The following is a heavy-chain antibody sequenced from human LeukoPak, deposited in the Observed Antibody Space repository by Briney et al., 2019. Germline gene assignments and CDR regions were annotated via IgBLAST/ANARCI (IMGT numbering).Heavy chain of an antibody. CDR3: ARRTPGYQHFHY. V-gene: IGHV4-59*08. D-gene: IGHD5-12*01. CDR2: IYYSGSTNYSGST. Sequence: SETLSLTCTVSGGSISSYYWSWIRQPPGKGLEWIGYIYYSGSTNYSGSTKYSPSLRSRVTISVDTSKNQFSLKLNSVTAADTAMYYCARRTPGYQHFHYWGQGTLVTVSS. CDR1: GGSISSYY. J-gene: IGHJ4*02.